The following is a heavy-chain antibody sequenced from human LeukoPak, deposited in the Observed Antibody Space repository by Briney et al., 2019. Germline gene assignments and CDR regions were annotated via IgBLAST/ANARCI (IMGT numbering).Heavy chain of an antibody. CDR3: ARVDSTYGYAGGNYFAY. CDR1: GGSISSYY. Sequence: SETLSLTCTVSGGSISSYYWSWIRQPPGKGLEWIGYIYYSGSTNYKPSLKSRATISVDTSKNQFSLKLSSVTAADTAVYYRARVDSTYGYAGGNYFAYWGQGTLVTVSS. CDR2: IYYSGST. V-gene: IGHV4-59*08. J-gene: IGHJ4*02. D-gene: IGHD5-18*01.